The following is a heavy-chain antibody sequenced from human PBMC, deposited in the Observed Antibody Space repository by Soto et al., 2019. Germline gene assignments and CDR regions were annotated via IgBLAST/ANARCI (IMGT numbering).Heavy chain of an antibody. Sequence: ESLKISCAASGFTSGFTFSSYAMGWVRQAPGKGLEWVSTIRVDGDATYYSDSVRARFTISRDNSNNTLFLQMKSLGAEDTAIYYCAKVRFRSWYVDSWGQGTVVTVS. CDR2: IRVDGDAT. CDR1: GFTSGFTFSSYA. D-gene: IGHD6-19*01. CDR3: AKVRFRSWYVDS. V-gene: IGHV3-23*01. J-gene: IGHJ4*02.